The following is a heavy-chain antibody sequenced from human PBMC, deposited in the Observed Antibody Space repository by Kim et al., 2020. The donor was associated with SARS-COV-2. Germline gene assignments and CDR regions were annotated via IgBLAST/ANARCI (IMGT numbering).Heavy chain of an antibody. J-gene: IGHJ4*02. CDR2: ISYDGSNK. D-gene: IGHD6-19*01. Sequence: GGSLRLSCAASGFTFSSYAMHWVRQAPGKGLEWVAVISYDGSNKYYADSVKGRFTISRDNSKNTLYLQMNSLRAEDTAVYYCARDPGSSGWSSNFDYWGQGTLVTVSS. CDR1: GFTFSSYA. V-gene: IGHV3-30*04. CDR3: ARDPGSSGWSSNFDY.